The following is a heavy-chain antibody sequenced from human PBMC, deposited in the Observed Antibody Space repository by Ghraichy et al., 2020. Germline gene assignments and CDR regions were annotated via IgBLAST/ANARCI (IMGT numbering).Heavy chain of an antibody. CDR3: VRSYKDGLRHFDY. CDR2: LNIDGTTV. J-gene: IGHJ4*02. Sequence: LSLTCAASGFSFTDYWMHWIRQTPGRGLEWVSHLNIDGTTVNYADSVKGRFTISRDNAKNTMYLQMISLTVEDTTVYYCVRSYKDGLRHFDYWGQGTLVTVSS. D-gene: IGHD1-14*01. V-gene: IGHV3-74*01. CDR1: GFSFTDYW.